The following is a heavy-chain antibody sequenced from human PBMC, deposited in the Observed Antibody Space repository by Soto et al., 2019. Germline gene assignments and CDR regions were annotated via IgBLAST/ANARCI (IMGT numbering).Heavy chain of an antibody. J-gene: IGHJ4*02. Sequence: GGSLRLSCAASGFSFSDSAMHWVRQAPGKGLEWIARIRSGANNYLTAYPASVTGRFTISRDDSKNTAYLQMDGLTSEDTAMYFCARGGGMGVNDHWGQGIMVTVSS. D-gene: IGHD3-16*01. V-gene: IGHV3-73*01. CDR2: IRSGANNYLT. CDR3: ARGGGMGVNDH. CDR1: GFSFSDSA.